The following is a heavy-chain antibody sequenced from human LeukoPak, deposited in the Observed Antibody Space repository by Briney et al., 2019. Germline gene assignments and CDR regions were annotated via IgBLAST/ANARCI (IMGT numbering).Heavy chain of an antibody. Sequence: SETLSLTCAVYGGSFSGYYWSWIRQPPGKGLEWIGEINHSGSTNYNPSLKSQVTISVDTSKNQFSLKLSSVTAADTAVYYCARDGAIRRHYYFDYWGQGTLVTVSS. J-gene: IGHJ4*02. CDR2: INHSGST. V-gene: IGHV4-34*01. CDR1: GGSFSGYY. D-gene: IGHD4/OR15-4a*01. CDR3: ARDGAIRRHYYFDY.